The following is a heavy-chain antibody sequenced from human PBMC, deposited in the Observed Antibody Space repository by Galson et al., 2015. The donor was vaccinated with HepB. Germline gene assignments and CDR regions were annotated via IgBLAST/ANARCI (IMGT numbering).Heavy chain of an antibody. CDR1: GYSFTSYW. CDR2: IDPSDSYT. D-gene: IGHD2-2*01. V-gene: IGHV5-10-1*01. CDR3: ARILAAAGYYYYGMDV. Sequence: QSGAEVKKPGESLRISCKGSGYSFTSYWISWVRQMPGKGLEWMGRIDPSDSYTNYSPSFQGHVTISADKSISTAYLQWSSLKASDTAMYYCARILAAAGYYYYGMDVWGQGTTVTVSS. J-gene: IGHJ6*02.